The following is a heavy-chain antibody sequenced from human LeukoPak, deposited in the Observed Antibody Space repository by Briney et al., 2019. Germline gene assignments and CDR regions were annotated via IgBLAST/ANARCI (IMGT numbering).Heavy chain of an antibody. J-gene: IGHJ6*02. D-gene: IGHD3-10*01. CDR1: GFTFDDYA. V-gene: IGHV3-43*02. CDR2: ISGDGGST. CDR3: AKAHYYGSGSYSHYGMDV. Sequence: GGSLRLSCAASGFTFDDYAMHWVRQAPGKGLEWVSLISGDGGSTYYADSVKGRFTISRDNSKNSLYLQMNSLRTEDTALYHCAKAHYYGSGSYSHYGMDVWGQGTTVTVSS.